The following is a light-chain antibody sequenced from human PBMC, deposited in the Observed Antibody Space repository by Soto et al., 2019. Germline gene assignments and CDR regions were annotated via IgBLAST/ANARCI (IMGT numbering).Light chain of an antibody. J-gene: IGKJ1*01. V-gene: IGKV2-28*01. CDR1: QSLLHSNGYNY. CDR2: LGS. Sequence: DIVVTQSPLTLPVTPGETASISCRSSQSLLHSNGYNYLDWYLQKPGQSPQLLIYLGSNRASGVPDRFSGSGSGTDFTLKISRVEAEDVGVYYCVQALQSPPWTFGQGIKVDIK. CDR3: VQALQSPPWT.